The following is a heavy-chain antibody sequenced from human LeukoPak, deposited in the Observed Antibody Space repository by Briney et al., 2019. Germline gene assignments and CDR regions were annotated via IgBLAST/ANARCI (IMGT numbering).Heavy chain of an antibody. Sequence: PSETLSLTCAVYGGSFSAYYWSWIRQPAGKGLEWIGEIHHRGSTNYNPSLKSQVPISVDTSKNQFSLKLSSVTAADTAVYYCARGVTYYCDNSGYVPYDFAFWGQGALVTVSS. CDR1: GGSFSAYY. CDR3: ARGVTYYCDNSGYVPYDFAF. D-gene: IGHD3-22*01. CDR2: IHHRGST. V-gene: IGHV4-34*01. J-gene: IGHJ4*02.